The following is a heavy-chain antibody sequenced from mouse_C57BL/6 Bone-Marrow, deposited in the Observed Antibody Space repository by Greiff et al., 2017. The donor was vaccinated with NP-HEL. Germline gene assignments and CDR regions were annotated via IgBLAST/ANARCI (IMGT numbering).Heavy chain of an antibody. J-gene: IGHJ3*01. V-gene: IGHV3-6*01. CDR3: ARDRYYGNYVGFAY. D-gene: IGHD2-1*01. Sequence: DVHLVESGPGLVKPSQSLSLTCSVTGYSITSGYYWNWIRQFPGNKLEWMGYMSYDGSNNYNPSLKNRISITRDTSKNQFFLKLNSVTTEDTATYYCARDRYYGNYVGFAYWGQGTLVTVSA. CDR1: GYSITSGYY. CDR2: MSYDGSN.